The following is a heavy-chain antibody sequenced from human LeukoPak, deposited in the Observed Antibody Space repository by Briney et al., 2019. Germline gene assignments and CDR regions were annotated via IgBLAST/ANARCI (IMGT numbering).Heavy chain of an antibody. CDR3: ARDWDLSPDYCYYYGMDV. J-gene: IGHJ6*02. D-gene: IGHD1-26*01. CDR2: IKQDGSEK. V-gene: IGHV3-7*01. CDR1: GFTFSSYW. Sequence: GGSLRLSCAASGFTFSSYWMSWVRQAPGNGLEWVANIKQDGSEKYYVDSVKGRFTISRDNAKNSLYLQMNSLRAEDTAVYYCARDWDLSPDYCYYYGMDVWGQGTTVTVSS.